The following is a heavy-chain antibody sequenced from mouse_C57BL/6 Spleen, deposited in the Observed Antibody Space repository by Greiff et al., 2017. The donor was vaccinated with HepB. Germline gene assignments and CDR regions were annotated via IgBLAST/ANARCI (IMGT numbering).Heavy chain of an antibody. Sequence: QVQLQQSGAELARPGASVKLSCKASGYTFTSYGISWVKQRTGQGLEWIGEIYPRSGNTYYNEKFKGKATLTADKSSSTAYMELRSLTSEDSAVYFCARDYYGNYYYAMDYWGQGTSVTVSS. D-gene: IGHD2-1*01. J-gene: IGHJ4*01. CDR1: GYTFTSYG. V-gene: IGHV1-81*01. CDR3: ARDYYGNYYYAMDY. CDR2: IYPRSGNT.